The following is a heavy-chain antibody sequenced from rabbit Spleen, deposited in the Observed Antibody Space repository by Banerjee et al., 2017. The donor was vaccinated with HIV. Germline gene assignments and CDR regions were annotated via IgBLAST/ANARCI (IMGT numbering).Heavy chain of an antibody. Sequence: QEQLVESGGGLVQPGGSLKLSCKASGFDFSTYGVSWVRQAPGKGPEWIAYIDPVFGSTYYASWVNGRFTISRHNAQNTLYLQLNSLTAADTATYFCVGDTWNFNLWGPGTLVTVS. D-gene: IGHD3-1*01. CDR1: GFDFSTYG. CDR3: VGDTWNFNL. V-gene: IGHV1S47*01. J-gene: IGHJ4*01. CDR2: IDPVFGST.